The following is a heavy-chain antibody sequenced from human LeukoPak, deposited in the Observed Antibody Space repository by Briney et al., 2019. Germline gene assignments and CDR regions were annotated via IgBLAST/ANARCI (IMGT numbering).Heavy chain of an antibody. CDR1: GYSFTSYW. CDR2: IYPGDSDT. J-gene: IGHJ5*02. V-gene: IGHV5-51*01. CDR3: ASLTEEYGSGT. D-gene: IGHD3-10*01. Sequence: GESLKISCNGSGYSFTSYWIGWVRQMPGKGLEWMGIIYPGDSDTRYSPSFQGQVTISADKSISAAYLQWSSLKASDTAMYYCASLTEEYGSGTWGQGALVTVSS.